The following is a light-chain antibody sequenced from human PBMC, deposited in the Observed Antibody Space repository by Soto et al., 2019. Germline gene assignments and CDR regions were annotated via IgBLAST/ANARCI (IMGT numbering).Light chain of an antibody. V-gene: IGLV2-14*01. CDR2: EVS. Sequence: HSALTQPASVSGSPGQSITISCTGTSSDVGGYNYVSWYQQHPGKAPKLMMYEVSNRPSGVSNRFSGSRSGNTASLTISGLQSEDEAEYYCNSYTTNSTFVFGTGTKVTVL. CDR1: SSDVGGYNY. J-gene: IGLJ1*01. CDR3: NSYTTNSTFV.